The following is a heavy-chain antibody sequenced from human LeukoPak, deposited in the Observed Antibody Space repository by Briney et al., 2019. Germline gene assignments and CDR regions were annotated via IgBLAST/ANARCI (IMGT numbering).Heavy chain of an antibody. CDR2: IYHSGTT. D-gene: IGHD3-10*01. V-gene: IGHV4-4*02. CDR1: GGSISSSTW. Sequence: SETLSLTCAVSGGSISSSTWWSWVRQPPGKGLECIGDIYHSGTTNYNPSLRSRVTISLDTSRNQFSLKLNSVTAADTAVYYCAKSNGYGLVDIWGQGTMVTVSS. J-gene: IGHJ3*02. CDR3: AKSNGYGLVDI.